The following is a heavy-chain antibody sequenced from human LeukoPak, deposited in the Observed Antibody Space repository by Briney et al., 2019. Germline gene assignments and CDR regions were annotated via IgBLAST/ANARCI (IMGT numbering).Heavy chain of an antibody. V-gene: IGHV3-53*05. CDR3: AKKSQYCSSTSCPFSQLLGDAFDI. D-gene: IGHD2-2*01. CDR1: GFTVSSNY. Sequence: GGSLRLSCAASGFTVSSNYMSWVRQAPGKGLEWVSVIYSGGSTYYADSVKGRFTISRDNSKNTLYLQMNSLRAEDTAVYYCAKKSQYCSSTSCPFSQLLGDAFDIWGQGTMVTVSS. CDR2: IYSGGST. J-gene: IGHJ3*02.